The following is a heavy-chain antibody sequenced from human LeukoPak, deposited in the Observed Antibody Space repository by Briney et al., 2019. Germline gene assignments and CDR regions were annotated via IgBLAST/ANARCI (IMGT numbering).Heavy chain of an antibody. CDR3: ARGAGYCTSTSCHLWSDY. V-gene: IGHV3-21*06. D-gene: IGHD2-2*01. CDR1: GFTFSSYS. Sequence: PGGSLRLSCAASGFTFSSYSMNWVRQAPGKGLEWVSSISSSSNIYYADSVKGRFAISRDNAKNSLYLQMNSLRAEDTAVYYCARGAGYCTSTSCHLWSDYWGQGTLVTVSS. CDR2: ISSSSNI. J-gene: IGHJ4*02.